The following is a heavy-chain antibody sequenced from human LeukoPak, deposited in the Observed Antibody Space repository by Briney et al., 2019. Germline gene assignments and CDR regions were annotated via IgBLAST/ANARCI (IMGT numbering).Heavy chain of an antibody. D-gene: IGHD5-18*01. CDR3: AKVRYSYDMYYFDY. CDR1: GFTFSSYA. Sequence: PGGSLRFSCAASGFTFSSYAMSWVRQAPGKGLEWVSAISGSGGSTYYADSVKGRFTISRDNSKNTLYLQMNSLRAEDTAVYYCAKVRYSYDMYYFDYWGQGTLVTVSS. V-gene: IGHV3-23*01. J-gene: IGHJ4*02. CDR2: ISGSGGST.